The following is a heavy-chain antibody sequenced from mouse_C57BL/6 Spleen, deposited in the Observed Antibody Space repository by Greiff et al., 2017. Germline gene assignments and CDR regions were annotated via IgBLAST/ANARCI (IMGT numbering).Heavy chain of an antibody. Sequence: EVQLQQSGPGLVKPSQSLSLTCSVTGYSITSGYYWNWIRQFPGNKLEWMGYISYDGSNNYNPSLKNRISITRDTSKNQFFLKLNSVTTEDTATYYCAREGGDIYYAMDYWGQGTSVTVSS. CDR1: GYSITSGYY. CDR3: AREGGDIYYAMDY. CDR2: ISYDGSN. V-gene: IGHV3-6*01. J-gene: IGHJ4*01. D-gene: IGHD2-13*01.